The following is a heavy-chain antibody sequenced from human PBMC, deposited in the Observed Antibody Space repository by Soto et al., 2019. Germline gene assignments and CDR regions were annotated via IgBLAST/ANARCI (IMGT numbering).Heavy chain of an antibody. V-gene: IGHV3-33*01. CDR1: GFTVGTYA. CDR3: ARAFCTNGVCYYFFDY. Sequence: PGGSLRLSCAASGFTVGTYAMHWVRQAPGKGLEWVAVIYYDGSNRYYGDAVKGRFTISRDNSKSTLYLQMSSLRAEDTAVYYCARAFCTNGVCYYFFDYWGHGTLVTVSS. D-gene: IGHD2-8*01. J-gene: IGHJ4*01. CDR2: IYYDGSNR.